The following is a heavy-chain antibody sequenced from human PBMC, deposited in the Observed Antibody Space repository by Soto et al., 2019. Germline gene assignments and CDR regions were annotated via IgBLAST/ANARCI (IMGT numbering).Heavy chain of an antibody. CDR2: ISYDGSNK. J-gene: IGHJ6*02. CDR3: ARDGGNIVVVVAATNYYYGMDV. V-gene: IGHV3-30-3*01. D-gene: IGHD2-15*01. Sequence: GGSLRLSCAASGFTFSSYAMHWVRQAPGKGLEWVAVISYDGSNKYYADSVKGRFTISRDNSKNTLYLQMNSLRAEDTAVYYCARDGGNIVVVVAATNYYYGMDVWGQGTTVTVSS. CDR1: GFTFSSYA.